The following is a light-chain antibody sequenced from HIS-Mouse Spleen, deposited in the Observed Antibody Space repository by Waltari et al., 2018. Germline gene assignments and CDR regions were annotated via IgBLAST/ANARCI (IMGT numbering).Light chain of an antibody. V-gene: IGLV3-21*03. J-gene: IGLJ2*01. CDR2: DDS. CDR1: NIGSKS. CDR3: QVWDSSSDHVV. Sequence: SYVLTQPPSVSVAPGKTARITCGGNNIGSKSVHWYQQKPGQAPVLVVYDDSDRTSGIHERSSGSNAGNTATLTISRVEAGDEADYYCQVWDSSSDHVVFGGGTKLTVL.